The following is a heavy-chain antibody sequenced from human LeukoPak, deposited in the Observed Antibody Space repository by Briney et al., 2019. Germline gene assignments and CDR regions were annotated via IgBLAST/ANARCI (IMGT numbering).Heavy chain of an antibody. V-gene: IGHV4-39*07. CDR2: INHSGGT. D-gene: IGHD5-18*01. CDR1: GGSIRSSYYY. Sequence: SETLSLTCTVSGGSIRSSYYYWGWIRQPPGEGLEWIGEINHSGGTNYNPSLKSRVTISVDTSKNQFSLKLSSVAAADTAVYYCARAVDTAMVSPFDYWGQGTLVTVSS. CDR3: ARAVDTAMVSPFDY. J-gene: IGHJ4*02.